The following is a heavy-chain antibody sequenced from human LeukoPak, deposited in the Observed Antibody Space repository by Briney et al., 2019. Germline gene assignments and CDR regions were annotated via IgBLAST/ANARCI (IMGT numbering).Heavy chain of an antibody. J-gene: IGHJ4*02. V-gene: IGHV3-30-3*01. CDR3: ARDRVGATDYFDY. CDR1: GFTFSSYA. CDR2: ISYDGSNK. Sequence: GGSLRLSCAASGFTFSSYAMRWVRQAPGKGLEWVAVISYDGSNKYYADSVKGRFTISRDNSKNTLYLQMNSLRAEDTAVYYCARDRVGATDYFDYWGQGTLVTVSS. D-gene: IGHD1-26*01.